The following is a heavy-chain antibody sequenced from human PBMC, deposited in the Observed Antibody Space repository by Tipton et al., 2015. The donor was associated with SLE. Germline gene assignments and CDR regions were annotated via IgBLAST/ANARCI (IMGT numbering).Heavy chain of an antibody. D-gene: IGHD3-10*01. CDR1: GYSISSGYY. Sequence: TLSLTCAVSGYSISSGYYWGWIRQPPGKGLEWIGSIYHSGSTYYNPSLKNRVTISLDTSKNQFSLKLSSVTAADTAVYYCARWVLGFGESGEYWYFDLWGRGTLVTVSS. CDR2: IYHSGST. J-gene: IGHJ2*01. V-gene: IGHV4-38-2*01. CDR3: ARWVLGFGESGEYWYFDL.